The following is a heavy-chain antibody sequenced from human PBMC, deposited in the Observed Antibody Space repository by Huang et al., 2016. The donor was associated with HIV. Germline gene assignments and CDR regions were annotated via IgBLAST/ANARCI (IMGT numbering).Heavy chain of an antibody. D-gene: IGHD3-22*01. CDR3: ARARGYYDSSVSYYFDY. CDR1: GGTFSSYA. J-gene: IGHJ4*02. CDR2: ISPSFGTA. Sequence: QVQLVQSGAEVKKPGSSVKVSCKASGGTFSSYAISWVRKAPGQGLELMGGISPSFGTANDEQKVQGRVTITADESTSTAYMELSSLRSEDTAVYYCARARGYYDSSVSYYFDYWGQGTLVTVSS. V-gene: IGHV1-69*13.